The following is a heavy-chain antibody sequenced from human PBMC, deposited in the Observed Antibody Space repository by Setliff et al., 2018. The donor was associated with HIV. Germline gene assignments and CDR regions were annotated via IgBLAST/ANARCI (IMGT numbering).Heavy chain of an antibody. V-gene: IGHV1-18*01. D-gene: IGHD3-22*01. CDR1: GYTLTEVS. CDR3: ARAYYHDSSGYQGFDY. CDR2: ISTYNGNT. J-gene: IGHJ4*02. Sequence: ASVKVSCKVSGYTLTEVSIHWVRQAPGQGLEWMGWISTYNGNTHYAQKLQGRVTMTTDTSTSTAYMELRSLRSDDTAMYYCARAYYHDSSGYQGFDYWGQGTLVTVSS.